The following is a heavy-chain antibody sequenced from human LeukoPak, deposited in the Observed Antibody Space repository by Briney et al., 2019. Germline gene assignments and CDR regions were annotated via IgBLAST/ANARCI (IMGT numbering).Heavy chain of an antibody. Sequence: ASVKVSCKASGYTFTGHYLFWVRQAPGQGLEWMGWMNPNSGNTGYAQKFQGRVTMTRNTSISTAYMELSSLGSEDTAVYYCARGPFGGDAFDIWGQGTMVTVSS. CDR1: GYTFTGHY. J-gene: IGHJ3*02. CDR3: ARGPFGGDAFDI. V-gene: IGHV1-8*02. D-gene: IGHD3-10*01. CDR2: MNPNSGNT.